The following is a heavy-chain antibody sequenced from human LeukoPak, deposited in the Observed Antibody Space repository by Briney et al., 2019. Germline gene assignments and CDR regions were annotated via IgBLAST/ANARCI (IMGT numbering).Heavy chain of an antibody. Sequence: PSETLSLTCAVYGGSFSGYYWSWIRQPPGKGLEWIGEINHSGSTNYNPSLKSRVTVSVDTSKNQFSLKLSSVTAADTAVYYCARLDSSGWYDRGNWFDPWGQGTLVTVSS. D-gene: IGHD6-19*01. CDR1: GGSFSGYY. V-gene: IGHV4-34*01. CDR3: ARLDSSGWYDRGNWFDP. J-gene: IGHJ5*02. CDR2: INHSGST.